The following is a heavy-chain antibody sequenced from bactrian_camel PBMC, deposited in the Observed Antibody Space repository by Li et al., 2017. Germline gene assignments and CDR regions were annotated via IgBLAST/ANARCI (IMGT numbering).Heavy chain of an antibody. V-gene: IGHV3-1*01. D-gene: IGHD4*01. CDR1: GFTFDDYA. J-gene: IGHJ4*01. Sequence: VQLVESGGGSVQAGGSLRLSCAASGFTFDDYAMDWIRQAPGKGLEWVSAVSWTGDRTNYASSVKGRFTFSRDNAKNTVHLQMNSLKPEDTAVHYCVRDALWLARYYSTNDWAYWGQGTQVTVS. CDR3: VRDALWLARYYSTNDWAY. CDR2: VSWTGDRT.